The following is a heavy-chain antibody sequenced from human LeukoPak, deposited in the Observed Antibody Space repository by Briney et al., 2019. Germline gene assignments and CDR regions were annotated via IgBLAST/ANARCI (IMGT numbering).Heavy chain of an antibody. D-gene: IGHD2-2*01. Sequence: GGPLRLSCAASGFTFSSYAMSWVRQAPGKGLEWVSAISGSGGSTYYADSVKGRFTISRDNSKNTLYLQMNSLRAEDTAVYYCARLSFAYCSSTSCYGYWGQGTLVTVSS. CDR1: GFTFSSYA. J-gene: IGHJ4*02. CDR3: ARLSFAYCSSTSCYGY. V-gene: IGHV3-23*01. CDR2: ISGSGGST.